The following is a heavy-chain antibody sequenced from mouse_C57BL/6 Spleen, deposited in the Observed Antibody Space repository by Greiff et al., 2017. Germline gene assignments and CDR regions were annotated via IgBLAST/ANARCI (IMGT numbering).Heavy chain of an antibody. CDR3: ATYGSSIRNWYFDV. CDR1: GYTFTDYY. Sequence: VQLQQSGPVLVKPGASVKMSCKASGYTFTDYYMNWVKQSHGKSLEWIGVINPYNGGTSYNQKFKGKATLTVDKSSSTAYMELNSLTSEDSAVYYWATYGSSIRNWYFDVWGTGTTVTVSS. V-gene: IGHV1-19*01. J-gene: IGHJ1*03. CDR2: INPYNGGT. D-gene: IGHD1-1*01.